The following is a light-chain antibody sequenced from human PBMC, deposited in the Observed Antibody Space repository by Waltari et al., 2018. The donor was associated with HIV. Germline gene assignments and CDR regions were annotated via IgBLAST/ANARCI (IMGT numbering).Light chain of an antibody. Sequence: AVTQPASVSGLPGQSTTISCTGGDSDFGLYNFVSWYQQHSGKPPKLILYDVDSRASVVSDRVSGSMSGNTASLTISGLRAEDEAHYYCASFTGDNTVMFGGGTEVTVL. J-gene: IGLJ3*02. V-gene: IGLV2-14*03. CDR2: DVD. CDR1: DSDFGLYNF. CDR3: ASFTGDNTVM.